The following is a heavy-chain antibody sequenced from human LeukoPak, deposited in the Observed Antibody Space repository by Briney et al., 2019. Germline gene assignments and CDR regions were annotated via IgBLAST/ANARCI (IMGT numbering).Heavy chain of an antibody. CDR2: INHSGST. D-gene: IGHD3-22*01. CDR3: ARSPTIYYDSSGYITPVYFDC. V-gene: IGHV4-38-2*01. Sequence: PSETLSLTCAISGYSISSGYYWAWIRQPPGKGLEWVGSINHSGSTYYNPSLKSRVTISVDTSKNHYSLMLTSVTAADTAVYYCARSPTIYYDSSGYITPVYFDCWGQGTLVTVSP. CDR1: GYSISSGYY. J-gene: IGHJ4*02.